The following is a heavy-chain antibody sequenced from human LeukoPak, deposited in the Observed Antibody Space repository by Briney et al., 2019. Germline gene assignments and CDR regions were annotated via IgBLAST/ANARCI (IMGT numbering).Heavy chain of an antibody. CDR1: GYSFTSYD. V-gene: IGHV1-18*01. CDR2: ISAYKGDT. D-gene: IGHD3-16*02. Sequence: GASVKVSCKASGYSFTSYDISWVRQAPGQGLEWMGWISAYKGDTNYAQKVQGRVTMTTDTSTSTAYMELKNLRSDDTAVYYCARMSMLTFGGVIVTGYFDYWGQGTLVTVSS. CDR3: ARMSMLTFGGVIVTGYFDY. J-gene: IGHJ4*02.